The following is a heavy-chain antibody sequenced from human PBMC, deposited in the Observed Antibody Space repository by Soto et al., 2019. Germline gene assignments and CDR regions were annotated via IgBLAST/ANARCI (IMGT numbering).Heavy chain of an antibody. V-gene: IGHV1-2*04. Sequence: ASVKVSCKASGYTFTSYYMHWVRQAPGQGLEWMGWINPNSGGTNYAQKFQGWVTMTRDTSISTAYVELSRLRSDDTAVYYCARGSYSSGWYGGAFDIWGQGTMVTVSS. J-gene: IGHJ3*02. CDR3: ARGSYSSGWYGGAFDI. CDR2: INPNSGGT. D-gene: IGHD6-19*01. CDR1: GYTFTSYY.